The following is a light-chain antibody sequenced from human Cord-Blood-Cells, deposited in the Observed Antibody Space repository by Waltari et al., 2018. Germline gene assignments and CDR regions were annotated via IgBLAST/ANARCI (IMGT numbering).Light chain of an antibody. CDR3: SSYTSSSRGV. Sequence: QSALTQSASVSGSPGQSITISCTGTSSDVGGYNYVSWYQQHPGKAPKLMIYEVSNRPSGVSNRFSGSKSGNTASLTISGLQAEDEADYYCSSYTSSSRGVFGTGTKVTVL. CDR2: EVS. J-gene: IGLJ1*01. CDR1: SSDVGGYNY. V-gene: IGLV2-14*01.